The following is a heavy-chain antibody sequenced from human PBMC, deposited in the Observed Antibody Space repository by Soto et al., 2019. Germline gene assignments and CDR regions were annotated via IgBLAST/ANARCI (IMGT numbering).Heavy chain of an antibody. J-gene: IGHJ4*02. D-gene: IGHD2-8*01. CDR2: ISNSGSDT. Sequence: GGSLRLSCAASGFTFGDFYMNWIRQAPGKGLECVSYISNSGSDTYYADSVKGRFTISRDNAKNSLYLQMSSLRAEDTAVYYCASDITYCTNGVCYFSEHGVYWGQGALVTVSS. CDR3: ASDITYCTNGVCYFSEHGVY. CDR1: GFTFGDFY. V-gene: IGHV3-11*01.